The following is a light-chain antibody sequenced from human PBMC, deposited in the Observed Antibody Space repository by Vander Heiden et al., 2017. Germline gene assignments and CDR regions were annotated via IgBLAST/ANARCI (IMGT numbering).Light chain of an antibody. CDR1: QSVSIN. V-gene: IGKV3-15*01. CDR3: QQDNNWPRT. CDR2: VAS. Sequence: EIVMTQSPATLSVSPGERVTLSCRASQSVSINLAWYQQKPGQAPRLLIYVASTRATGIPARFSGSGSGTEFTLTISSLHSDDSAVYYCQQDNNWPRTFGQGTKVEIK. J-gene: IGKJ1*01.